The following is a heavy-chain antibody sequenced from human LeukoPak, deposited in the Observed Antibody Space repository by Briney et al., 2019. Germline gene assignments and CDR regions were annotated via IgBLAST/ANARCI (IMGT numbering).Heavy chain of an antibody. D-gene: IGHD3-22*01. Sequence: PAASVKVSCKASGGTFSSYAISWVRQAPGQGLEWMGRIIPILGIANYAQKFQGRVTITADKSTSTAYMELSSLRSEDTAVYYCARGYYDSSGYYSYYYGMDVWGQGTTVTVSS. CDR1: GGTFSSYA. J-gene: IGHJ6*02. CDR3: ARGYYDSSGYYSYYYGMDV. V-gene: IGHV1-69*04. CDR2: IIPILGIA.